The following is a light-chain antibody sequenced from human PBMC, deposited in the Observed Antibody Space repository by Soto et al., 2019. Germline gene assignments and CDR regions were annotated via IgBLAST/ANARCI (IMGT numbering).Light chain of an antibody. J-gene: IGKJ1*01. CDR2: GAS. CDR3: QQYNNWPWT. V-gene: IGKV3-15*01. CDR1: QSVSSN. Sequence: EIVMTQSPATLSVSPGERATLSCRASQSVSSNLAWYQQKPGQAPRLLIYGASTGATGIPARFSGSGSGTEFTLNISRLQSDDSAVYYCQQYNNWPWTFGQGTKVEIK.